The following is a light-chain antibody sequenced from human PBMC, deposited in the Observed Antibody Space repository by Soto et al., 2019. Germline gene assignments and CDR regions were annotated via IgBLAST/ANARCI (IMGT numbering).Light chain of an antibody. Sequence: QLVLTQSPSASAPMGASVKLTCTLSSGHSSYAIAWHQQQPEKGPRFLMRVNSDGSHTKGDGIPDRFSGSSSGAERYLTISSLQSEDEADYYCQTWGADVPYVFGTGTKLTVL. CDR1: SGHSSYA. V-gene: IGLV4-69*01. CDR2: VNSDGSH. CDR3: QTWGADVPYV. J-gene: IGLJ1*01.